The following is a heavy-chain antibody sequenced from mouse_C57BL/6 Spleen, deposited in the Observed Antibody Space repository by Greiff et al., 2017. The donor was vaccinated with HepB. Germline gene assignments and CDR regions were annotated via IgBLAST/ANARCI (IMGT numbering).Heavy chain of an antibody. V-gene: IGHV1-80*01. CDR1: GYAFSSYW. J-gene: IGHJ1*03. CDR2: IYPGDGDT. Sequence: VQLVESGAELVKPGASVKISCKASGYAFSSYWMNWVKQRPGKGLEWIGQIYPGDGDTNYNGKFKGKATLTADKSSSPAYMQLSSLTSEDSAVYFCARPYYGSSSYFDVWGTGTTVTVSS. CDR3: ARPYYGSSSYFDV. D-gene: IGHD1-1*01.